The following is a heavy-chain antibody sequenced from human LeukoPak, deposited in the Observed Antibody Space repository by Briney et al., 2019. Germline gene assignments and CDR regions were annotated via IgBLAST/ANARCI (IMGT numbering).Heavy chain of an antibody. J-gene: IGHJ5*02. D-gene: IGHD6-13*01. CDR3: ARIRRIAAAYNWFDP. CDR2: IYYSGST. CDR1: GGSISSGGYY. Sequence: SETLSLTCTVSGGSISSGGYYWSWIRQHPGKGLEWIGYIYYSGSTYYNPSLKSRVTISVDTSKNQFSLKLSSVTAADTAVYYCARIRRIAAAYNWFDPWGQGTLVTVSS. V-gene: IGHV4-31*03.